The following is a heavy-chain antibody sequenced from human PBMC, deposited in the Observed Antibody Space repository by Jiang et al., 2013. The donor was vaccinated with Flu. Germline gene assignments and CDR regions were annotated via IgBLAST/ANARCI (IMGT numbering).Heavy chain of an antibody. CDR3: ARDGCSSTSCYSWFDP. Sequence: VQSGAEVKKPGASVKVSCKASGYTFTGYYMHWVRQAPGQGLEWMGWINPNSGGTNYAQKFQGWVTMTRDTSISTAYMELSRLRSDDTAVYYCARDGCSSTSCYSWFDPWGQGTLVTVSS. V-gene: IGHV1-2*04. J-gene: IGHJ5*02. CDR1: GYTFTGYY. CDR2: INPNSGGT. D-gene: IGHD2-2*02.